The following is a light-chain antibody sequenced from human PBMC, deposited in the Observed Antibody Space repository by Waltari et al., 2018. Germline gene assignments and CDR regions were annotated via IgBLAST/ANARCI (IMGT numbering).Light chain of an antibody. CDR2: GNN. CDR3: ATWDDRLTAV. CDR1: NSNVRANS. J-gene: IGLJ2*01. V-gene: IGLV1-47*01. Sequence: QSILTQPPPASGTPGRTATISCSGSNSNVRANSVCWYQQPPGTAPKLLIFGNNQRPSGVPDRFSGSKSGTSASLAIRGLRSEDEGDYYCATWDDRLTAVFGGGTKLTVL.